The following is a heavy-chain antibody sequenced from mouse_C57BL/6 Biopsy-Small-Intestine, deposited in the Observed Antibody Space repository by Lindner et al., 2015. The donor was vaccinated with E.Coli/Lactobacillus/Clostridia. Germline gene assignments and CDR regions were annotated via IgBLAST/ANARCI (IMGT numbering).Heavy chain of an antibody. CDR3: ARRDYYAMDY. Sequence: VQLQESGPELVKPGASVKISCKASGYAFSKSWMNWVKQRPGKGLEWIGRIYPGDGDTNYNGKFKGKATLTADKSSSTAYMQLSSLTSEDSAVYFCARRDYYAMDYWGQGTSVTVSS. J-gene: IGHJ4*01. CDR2: IYPGDGDT. V-gene: IGHV1-82*01. CDR1: GYAFSKSW.